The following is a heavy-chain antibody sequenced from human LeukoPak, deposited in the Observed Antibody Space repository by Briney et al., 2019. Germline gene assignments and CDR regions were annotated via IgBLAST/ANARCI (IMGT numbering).Heavy chain of an antibody. CDR3: ARHSPPGGNSNSWPPGY. V-gene: IGHV4-59*08. Sequence: SETLSLTCTVSGSSISSYYWSWIRQHPGKGLEWIGYIYYSGSTNYNPSLKSRVTISVDTSKNQFSLKLSSVTAADTAVYYCARHSPPGGNSNSWPPGYWGQGTLVTVSS. D-gene: IGHD4-23*01. CDR2: IYYSGST. J-gene: IGHJ4*02. CDR1: GSSISSYY.